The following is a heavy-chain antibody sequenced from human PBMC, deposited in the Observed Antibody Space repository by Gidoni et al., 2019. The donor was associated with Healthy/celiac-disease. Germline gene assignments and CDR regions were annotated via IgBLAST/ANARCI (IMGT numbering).Heavy chain of an antibody. CDR2: INHSGST. V-gene: IGHV4-34*01. CDR1: GGSFSGYY. J-gene: IGHJ4*02. CDR3: ARQQPYDFWSGYYTDY. Sequence: QVQLQQWGAGLLKPSETLSLTCAVYGGSFSGYYWSWIRQPPGKGLEWIGEINHSGSTNYNPSLKSRVTISVDTSKNQFSLKLSSVTAADTAVYYCARQQPYDFWSGYYTDYWGQGTLVTVSS. D-gene: IGHD3-3*01.